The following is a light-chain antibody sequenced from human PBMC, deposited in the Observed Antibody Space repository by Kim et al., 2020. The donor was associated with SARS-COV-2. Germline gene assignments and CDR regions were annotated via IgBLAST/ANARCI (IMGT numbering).Light chain of an antibody. CDR2: AAS. Sequence: SASVGARVTIAGRASQSVHTYLNWYQQKPGKAPKLLIYAASSLHSGVPSRFSGGGSGTDFTLTISSLQPDDFATYYCQQSYRASYTFGQGTKLEI. CDR1: QSVHTY. CDR3: QQSYRASYT. J-gene: IGKJ2*01. V-gene: IGKV1-39*01.